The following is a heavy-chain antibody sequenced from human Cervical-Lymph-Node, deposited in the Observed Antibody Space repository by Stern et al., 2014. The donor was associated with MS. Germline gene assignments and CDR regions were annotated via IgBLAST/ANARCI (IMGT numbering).Heavy chain of an antibody. Sequence: VQLVQSGADVKKPGASVKVSCKASGSTITGFYIHWVRQAPGQGLACLGWSNANSGATKYAQNFQGRFTMTRDTSISTAHMELSGLRADDTAVYYCARDLAGDGDLYLDYWGQGTLVTVSS. J-gene: IGHJ4*02. D-gene: IGHD7-27*01. CDR3: ARDLAGDGDLYLDY. CDR1: GSTITGFY. V-gene: IGHV1-2*02. CDR2: SNANSGAT.